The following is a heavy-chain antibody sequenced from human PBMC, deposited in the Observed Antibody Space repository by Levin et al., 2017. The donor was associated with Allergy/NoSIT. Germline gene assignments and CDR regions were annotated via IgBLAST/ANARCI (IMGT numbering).Heavy chain of an antibody. Sequence: RSGGSLRLSCAASGFSFSSYGMHWVRQAPGKGLEWATYISYDGSNTYYGDSVKGRFTISRDNSKNTLYLQMKSLRPDDTAMYYCAKLGHSGRATFIDYWGQGTLVTVYS. V-gene: IGHV3-30*18. J-gene: IGHJ4*02. CDR1: GFSFSSYG. CDR3: AKLGHSGRATFIDY. CDR2: ISYDGSNT. D-gene: IGHD6-19*01.